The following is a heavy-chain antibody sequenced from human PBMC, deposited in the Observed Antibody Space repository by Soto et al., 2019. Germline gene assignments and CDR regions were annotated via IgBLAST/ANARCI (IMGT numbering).Heavy chain of an antibody. J-gene: IGHJ3*01. CDR3: ARGNALDV. CDR1: GDSVFVDITS. CDR2: TYYRSKWFH. V-gene: IGHV6-1*01. Sequence: QGQLQQSGPGLVKPSQTLSLTCAISGDSVFVDITSWNWIRQSPSRGLEWLGRTYYRSKWFHDYAASVKSRITINPDTSKNQFSLELNSMTPEDTAVYYCARGNALDVWGQGTVVTVSS. D-gene: IGHD3-10*01.